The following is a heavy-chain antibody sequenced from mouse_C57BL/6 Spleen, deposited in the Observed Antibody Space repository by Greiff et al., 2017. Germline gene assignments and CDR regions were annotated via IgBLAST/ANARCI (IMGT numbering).Heavy chain of an antibody. CDR1: GYTFTGYW. V-gene: IGHV1-9*01. J-gene: IGHJ3*01. Sequence: QVQLQQSGAELMKPGASVKLSCKATGYTFTGYWIEWVKQRPGHGLEWIGEILPGDGSTNYNEKFKGKATFTADTSSNTAYMQLSRLTTEDSAIYYCARPGSMPGWFAYWGQGTLVTVAA. D-gene: IGHD1-1*01. CDR2: ILPGDGST. CDR3: ARPGSMPGWFAY.